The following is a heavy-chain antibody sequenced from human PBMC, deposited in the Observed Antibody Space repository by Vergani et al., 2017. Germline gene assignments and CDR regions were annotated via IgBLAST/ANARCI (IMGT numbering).Heavy chain of an antibody. CDR1: GYTFTGYY. D-gene: IGHD2-2*02. J-gene: IGHJ5*02. Sequence: QVQLVQSGAEVKKPGASVKVSCKASGYTFTGYYMHWVRQAPGQGLEWMGWINPNSGGTNYAQKFQGRVTMTRDTCISTAYMGLRRLRADDTAVYYCARDPYCSSTSCYTGWFDPWGQGTLVTVSS. CDR3: ARDPYCSSTSCYTGWFDP. V-gene: IGHV1-2*02. CDR2: INPNSGGT.